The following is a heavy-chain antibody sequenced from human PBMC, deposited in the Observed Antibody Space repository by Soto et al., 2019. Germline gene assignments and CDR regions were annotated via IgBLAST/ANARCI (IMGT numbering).Heavy chain of an antibody. CDR1: GGTFSSYA. CDR3: ARSITGTVSYYYGMDV. J-gene: IGHJ6*02. CDR2: IIPIFGTA. Sequence: QVQLVQSGAEVKKPGSSVKVSCKASGGTFSSYAISWVRQAPGQGLEWMGGIIPIFGTANYAQKFQGRVTVTAXXXTXXAYTELSSRSSEDTAVYYCARSITGTVSYYYGMDVWGQGTTVTVSS. V-gene: IGHV1-69*12. D-gene: IGHD1-20*01.